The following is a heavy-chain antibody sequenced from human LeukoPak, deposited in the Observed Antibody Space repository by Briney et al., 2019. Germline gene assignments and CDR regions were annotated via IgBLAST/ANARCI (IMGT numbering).Heavy chain of an antibody. CDR1: GYSFTIYW. J-gene: IGHJ4*02. CDR3: ARQTAMGRSGDY. CDR2: IDPSDSET. V-gene: IGHV5-51*01. D-gene: IGHD5-18*01. Sequence: GESLKISCKASGYSFTIYWIGWVRQMPGKGLEWMGIIDPSDSETRYTPSFQGRVTISVDKSFTTADLQWNSLKASDTAMYYCARQTAMGRSGDYWGQGTLATVSS.